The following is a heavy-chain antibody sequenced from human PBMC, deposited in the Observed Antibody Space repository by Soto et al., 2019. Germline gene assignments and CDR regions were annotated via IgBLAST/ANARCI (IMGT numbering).Heavy chain of an antibody. CDR1: GGTFSSYT. CDR2: IIPLLGIA. V-gene: IGHV1-69*02. CDR3: ASGLSCGGDCYGMDV. Sequence: QVQLVQSGAEVKKPGSSVKVSCKASGGTFSSYTISWVRQAPGQGLEWMGRIIPLLGIANYAQKFQGRVTITADKSPSTAYMELSSLRSEDTAVYYCASGLSCGGDCYGMDVWGQGRTVTVSS. D-gene: IGHD2-21*01. J-gene: IGHJ6*02.